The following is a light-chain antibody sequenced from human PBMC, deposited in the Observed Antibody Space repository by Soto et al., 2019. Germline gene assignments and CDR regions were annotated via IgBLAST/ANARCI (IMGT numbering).Light chain of an antibody. CDR3: QQYYSYPLT. CDR1: QGISSY. Sequence: AIRMTQSPSSLSASTGDRVTITCQASQGISSYLAWYQQKPGKAPKLMIYAASTLQSGVPSRFSGSGSGTDCTLTISCLQSEDVATYYCQQYYSYPLTFGGGTKVDIK. J-gene: IGKJ4*01. CDR2: AAS. V-gene: IGKV1-8*01.